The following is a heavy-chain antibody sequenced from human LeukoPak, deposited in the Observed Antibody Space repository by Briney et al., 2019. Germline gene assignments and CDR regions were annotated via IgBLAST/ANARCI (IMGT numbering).Heavy chain of an antibody. J-gene: IGHJ4*02. CDR3: AKDSYYGSGSPLR. V-gene: IGHV3-53*01. Sequence: GGSLRLSCAASGFTVSSNYMSWVRQAPGKGLEWVSVIYSGGSTYYADSVKGRFTISRDNSKNTLYLQMNSLRAEDTAVYYCAKDSYYGSGSPLRWGQGTLVTVSS. CDR2: IYSGGST. D-gene: IGHD3-10*01. CDR1: GFTVSSNY.